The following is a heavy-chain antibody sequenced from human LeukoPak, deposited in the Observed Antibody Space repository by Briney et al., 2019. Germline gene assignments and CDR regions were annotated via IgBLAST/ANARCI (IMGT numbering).Heavy chain of an antibody. Sequence: SETLSLTCTVSGGSISSYYWSWIRQPPGKGLEWFGYIYYSGSTNYNPSLKSRVTISVDTSKNQFSLKLSSVTAADTAMYYCARVESSRDYYGPNWFDPWGQGTLVTVSS. V-gene: IGHV4-59*08. CDR3: ARVESSRDYYGPNWFDP. CDR2: IYYSGST. J-gene: IGHJ5*02. D-gene: IGHD3-10*01. CDR1: GGSISSYY.